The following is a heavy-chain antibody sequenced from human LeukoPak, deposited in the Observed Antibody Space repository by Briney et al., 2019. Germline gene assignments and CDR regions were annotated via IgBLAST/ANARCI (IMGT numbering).Heavy chain of an antibody. D-gene: IGHD5-18*01. V-gene: IGHV4-59*01. Sequence: SGTLSLTCTVSGGSISSYYWSWIRQPPGKGLEWIGYIYYSGSTNYNPSLKSRVTISVDTSKNQFSLKLSSVTAADTAVYYCAREGYSYGLNFDLWGRGTLVTVSS. J-gene: IGHJ2*01. CDR3: AREGYSYGLNFDL. CDR1: GGSISSYY. CDR2: IYYSGST.